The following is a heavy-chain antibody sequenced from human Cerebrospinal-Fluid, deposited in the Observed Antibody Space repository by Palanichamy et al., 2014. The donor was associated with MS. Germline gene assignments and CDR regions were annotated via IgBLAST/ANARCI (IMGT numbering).Heavy chain of an antibody. CDR2: IYYSGST. D-gene: IGHD6-19*01. CDR1: GGSISSYY. V-gene: IGHV4-59*01. J-gene: IGHJ4*02. CDR3: ARVRSGWYYFDY. Sequence: QVQLQGSGPGLVKPSETLSLTCTVSGGSISSYYWGWIRQPPGKGLEWIGYIYYSGSTNYNPSLKSRVTISVDTSKNQFSLKLSSVTAADTAFYYCARVRSGWYYFDYWGQGTLLTVSS.